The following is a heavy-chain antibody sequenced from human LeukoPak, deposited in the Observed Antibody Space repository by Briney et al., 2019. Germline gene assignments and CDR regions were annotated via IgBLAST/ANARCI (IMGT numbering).Heavy chain of an antibody. CDR2: IYYSGST. J-gene: IGHJ3*02. V-gene: IGHV4-39*07. CDR1: GGSISSSSYY. CDR3: AKDRSIAAGDDAFDI. Sequence: SETLFLTCTVSGGSISSSSYYWGWIRQPPGKGLEWIGSIYYSGSTYYNPSLKSRVTISVDTSKNQFSLKLSSVTAADTAVYYCAKDRSIAAGDDAFDIWGQGTMVTVSS. D-gene: IGHD6-13*01.